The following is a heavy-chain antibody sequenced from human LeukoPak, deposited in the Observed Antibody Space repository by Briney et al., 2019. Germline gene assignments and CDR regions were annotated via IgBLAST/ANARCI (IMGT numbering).Heavy chain of an antibody. V-gene: IGHV1-18*01. Sequence: ASVKVSCKASGYTFTSYGISWVRQAPGQGLEWMGWISAYNGNTNYAQKLQGRVTMTTDTSTSTAYMELRSLRSDDTAVYYCARVLPSEYYCGSGWGFDPWGQGTLVTVSS. J-gene: IGHJ5*02. CDR1: GYTFTSYG. CDR2: ISAYNGNT. D-gene: IGHD3-10*01. CDR3: ARVLPSEYYCGSGWGFDP.